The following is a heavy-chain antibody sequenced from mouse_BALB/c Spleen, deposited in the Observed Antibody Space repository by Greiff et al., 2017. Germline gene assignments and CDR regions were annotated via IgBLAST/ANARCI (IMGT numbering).Heavy chain of an antibody. Sequence: EVKLVESGGGLVQPGGSLRLSCATSGFTFTDYYMSWVRQPPGKALEWLGFIRNKANGYTTEYSASVKGRFTISRDNSQSILYLQMNTLRAEDSATYYCARDNDYDSWFAYWGQGTLVTVSA. V-gene: IGHV7-3*02. CDR3: ARDNDYDSWFAY. CDR1: GFTFTDYY. D-gene: IGHD2-4*01. CDR2: IRNKANGYTT. J-gene: IGHJ3*01.